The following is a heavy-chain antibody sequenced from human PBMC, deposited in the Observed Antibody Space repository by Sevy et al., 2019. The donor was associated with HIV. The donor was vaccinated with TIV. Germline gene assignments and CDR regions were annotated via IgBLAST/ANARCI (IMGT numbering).Heavy chain of an antibody. CDR2: IYAGGST. D-gene: IGHD7-27*01. Sequence: GGSLRLSCAASGLSGSRNYLSWVRQAPGKGLEWVSVIYAGGSTYYADSVKGGFTVCRDKAKNTWYYQMNSLRAEDTAVYYCASQLGIGAFDIWGQGTMVTVSS. CDR3: ASQLGIGAFDI. J-gene: IGHJ3*02. V-gene: IGHV3-53*01. CDR1: GLSGSRNY.